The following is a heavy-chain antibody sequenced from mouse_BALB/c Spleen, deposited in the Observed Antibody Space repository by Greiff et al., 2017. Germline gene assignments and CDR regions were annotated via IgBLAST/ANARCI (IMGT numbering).Heavy chain of an antibody. CDR1: GYTFTSYW. CDR2: IAPGSGST. D-gene: IGHD2-1*01. J-gene: IGHJ4*01. Sequence: DLVKPGASVKLSCKASGYTFTSYWINWIKQRPGQGLEWIGRIAPGSGSTYYNEMFKGKATLTVDTSSSTAYIQLSSLSSEDSAVYFCARYGNYGGYAMDYWGQGTSVTVSS. V-gene: IGHV1S41*01. CDR3: ARYGNYGGYAMDY.